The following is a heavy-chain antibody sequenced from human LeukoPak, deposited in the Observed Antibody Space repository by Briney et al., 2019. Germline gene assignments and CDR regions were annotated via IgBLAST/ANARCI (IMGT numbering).Heavy chain of an antibody. D-gene: IGHD3-10*01. CDR3: ARVDGRYYYGSGSYSLALDAFDI. CDR2: IYYSGST. V-gene: IGHV4-61*01. CDR1: GYSISSGYY. Sequence: SSETLSLTCTVSGYSISSGYYWGWIRQPPGKGLEWIGYIYYSGSTNYNPSLKSRVTMSVDTSKNQFSLKLSSVTAADTAVYYCARVDGRYYYGSGSYSLALDAFDIWGQGTMVTVSS. J-gene: IGHJ3*02.